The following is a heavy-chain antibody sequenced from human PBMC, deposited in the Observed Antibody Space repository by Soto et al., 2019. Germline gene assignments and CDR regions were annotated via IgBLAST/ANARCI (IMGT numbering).Heavy chain of an antibody. Sequence: SVKVSCKASGGTFSSYTISWVRQAPGQGLEWMGRIIPILGIANYAQKFQGRVTITADESTSTAYMELSSLRSEDTAVYYCARDFDSSGYTDYWGQGTLVTVSS. D-gene: IGHD3-22*01. CDR2: IIPILGIA. V-gene: IGHV1-69*02. CDR1: GGTFSSYT. J-gene: IGHJ4*02. CDR3: ARDFDSSGYTDY.